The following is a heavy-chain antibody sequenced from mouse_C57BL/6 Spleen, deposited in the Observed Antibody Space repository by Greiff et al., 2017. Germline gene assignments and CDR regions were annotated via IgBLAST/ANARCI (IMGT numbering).Heavy chain of an antibody. Sequence: VQLQQSGAELVKPGASVKISCKASGYAFSSYWMNWVKQRPGKGLEWIGQIYPGDGDTNYNGKFKGKATLTADKSSSPAYMQLSSLTSEDSAVYFCARDGLGQGPFDYWGQGTTLTVSS. D-gene: IGHD4-1*01. J-gene: IGHJ2*01. CDR2: IYPGDGDT. CDR3: ARDGLGQGPFDY. V-gene: IGHV1-80*01. CDR1: GYAFSSYW.